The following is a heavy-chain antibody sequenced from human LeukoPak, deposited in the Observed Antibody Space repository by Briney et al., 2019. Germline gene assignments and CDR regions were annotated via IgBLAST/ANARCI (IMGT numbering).Heavy chain of an antibody. D-gene: IGHD1-26*01. CDR2: ISAYNGNT. J-gene: IGHJ4*02. V-gene: IGHV1-18*01. CDR3: ARDYGVVGATIVDY. Sequence: ASVKVSCKASGYTFTSYGISWVRQAPGQGLEWMGWISAYNGNTNYAQKLQGRVTMTTDTSTSTAYMELRSLRSDDTAVYYCARDYGVVGATIVDYWGQGTLVTVSS. CDR1: GYTFTSYG.